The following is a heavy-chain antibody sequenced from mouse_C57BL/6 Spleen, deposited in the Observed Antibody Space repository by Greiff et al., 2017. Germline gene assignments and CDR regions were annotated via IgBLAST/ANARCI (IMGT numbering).Heavy chain of an antibody. V-gene: IGHV1-50*01. CDR2: IDPSDSYT. J-gene: IGHJ2*01. CDR1: GYTFTSYW. CDR3: ARGREFDY. Sequence: QVQLQQPGAELVKPGASVKLSCKASGYTFTSYWMQWVKQRPGQGLAWIGEIDPSDSYTNYNQKFKGKATLTVDTSSSTAYMQLSSLTSEDSAVYYCARGREFDYLGQGTTLTVSS.